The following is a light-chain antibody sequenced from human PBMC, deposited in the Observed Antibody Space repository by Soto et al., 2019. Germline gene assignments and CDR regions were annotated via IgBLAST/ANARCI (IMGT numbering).Light chain of an antibody. CDR2: DVS. Sequence: QSALTQPRSVSGSPGQSVTISCTGTSSDVDGYNYVSWYQQHPGKAPKLMIYDVSKRPSGVPDRFSGSKSGNTASLTISGLQAEDEADYYCCSYAGSYTFVVFGGGTKVTVL. CDR1: SSDVDGYNY. J-gene: IGLJ2*01. V-gene: IGLV2-11*01. CDR3: CSYAGSYTFVV.